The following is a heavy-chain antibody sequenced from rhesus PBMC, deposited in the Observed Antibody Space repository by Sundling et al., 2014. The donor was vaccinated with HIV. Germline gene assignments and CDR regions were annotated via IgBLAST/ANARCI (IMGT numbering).Heavy chain of an antibody. CDR2: ITSSGTT. CDR1: GASISSGHYY. Sequence: QVHLQASGPGLMKPSETLSLTCAVAGASISSGHYYWTWIRQPPGKGLEWIGYITSSGTTSYNPSLESRVTVSRDTSKNHFSLKLTSVTAADAAVYYCARDLGGDTSYYVTYWGQGALVTVSS. V-gene: IGHV4-122*02. CDR3: ARDLGGDTSYYVTY. D-gene: IGHD3-28*01. J-gene: IGHJ4*01.